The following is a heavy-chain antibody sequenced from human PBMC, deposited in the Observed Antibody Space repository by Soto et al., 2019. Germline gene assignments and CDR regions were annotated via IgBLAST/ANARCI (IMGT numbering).Heavy chain of an antibody. V-gene: IGHV1-18*01. CDR2: ISAYNGNT. Sequence: ASVKVSCKASGYTFTSYGISWVRQAPGQGLEWMGWISAYNGNTNYAQKLQGRVTMTTDTSTSTAYMELRSLRSDDTAVYYCARAAYYYDSSGQAHYFDYWGQGTLVTVSS. J-gene: IGHJ4*02. CDR1: GYTFTSYG. CDR3: ARAAYYYDSSGQAHYFDY. D-gene: IGHD3-22*01.